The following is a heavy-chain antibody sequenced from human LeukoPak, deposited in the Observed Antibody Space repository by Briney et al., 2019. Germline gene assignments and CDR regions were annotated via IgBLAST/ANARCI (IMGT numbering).Heavy chain of an antibody. V-gene: IGHV3-20*01. Sequence: GGSLRLSCAASGFTFDDYGMSWVRQAPGKGLEWVSGINWNGGSTGYADSVKGRFTISRDNAKNSLYLQMNSLRAEDTALYHCARNYYDSSGYYPTDYYFDYWGQGTLVTVSS. J-gene: IGHJ4*02. CDR2: INWNGGST. CDR1: GFTFDDYG. CDR3: ARNYYDSSGYYPTDYYFDY. D-gene: IGHD3-22*01.